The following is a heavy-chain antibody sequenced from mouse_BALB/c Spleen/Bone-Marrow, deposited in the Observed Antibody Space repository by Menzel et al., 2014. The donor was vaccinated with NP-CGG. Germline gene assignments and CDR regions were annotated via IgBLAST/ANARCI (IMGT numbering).Heavy chain of an antibody. CDR2: IDPSDSET. CDR3: ARALGDGHYYAVDH. CDR1: GYTFTSYW. J-gene: IGHJ4*01. D-gene: IGHD2-3*01. V-gene: IGHV1-69*02. Sequence: VQLQQSGAELVKPGAPVKLSCKASGYTFTSYWMNWVKQRPGRGLEWIGRIDPSDSETHYNQKFKDKATLTVDKSSSTAYIQLSSLTSEDSAVYYCARALGDGHYYAVDHWGQGTSFTICS.